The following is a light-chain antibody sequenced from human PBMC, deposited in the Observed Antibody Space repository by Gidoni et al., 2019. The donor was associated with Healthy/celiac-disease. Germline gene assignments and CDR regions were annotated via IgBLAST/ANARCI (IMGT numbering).Light chain of an antibody. V-gene: IGLV2-14*01. Sequence: PGQSITISCTGTSSDVGGYNYVSWYQQHPGKAPNLMIYEVSNRHSGVSNRFSGSKSGNTASLTISGLQDEDEADYYCSSYTRSSTTDVFGTGTKVTVL. J-gene: IGLJ1*01. CDR3: SSYTRSSTTDV. CDR2: EVS. CDR1: SSDVGGYNY.